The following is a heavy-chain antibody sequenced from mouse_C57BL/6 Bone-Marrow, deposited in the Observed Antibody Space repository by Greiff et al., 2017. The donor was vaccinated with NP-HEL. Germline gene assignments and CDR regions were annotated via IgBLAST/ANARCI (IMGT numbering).Heavy chain of an antibody. D-gene: IGHD1-1*01. J-gene: IGHJ1*03. CDR2: ILPGRGST. V-gene: IGHV1-9*01. CDR1: GYTFTGYW. Sequence: VQLQQSGAELMKPGASVKLSCKATGYTFTGYWIAWVKQRPGHGLEWIGEILPGRGSTNYNEKFKGKATFTADTSSNTAYMQLSSLTTEDSAIYYCARRTTVVATDWYFDVWGTGTTVTVSS. CDR3: ARRTTVVATDWYFDV.